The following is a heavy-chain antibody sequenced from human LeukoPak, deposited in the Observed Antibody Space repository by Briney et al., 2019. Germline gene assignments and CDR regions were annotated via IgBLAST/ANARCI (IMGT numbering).Heavy chain of an antibody. CDR2: ISYDGSNK. Sequence: GGSLRLSCAASGFTFSTYGIHWVRQAPGKGLEWVALISYDGSNKFYADSVKGRFTISRDNSKNTLYLQMNSLRAEDTAVYYCAKPSWIGYSYAFDYWGQGTLVTVSS. V-gene: IGHV3-30*18. D-gene: IGHD5-18*01. CDR1: GFTFSTYG. CDR3: AKPSWIGYSYAFDY. J-gene: IGHJ4*02.